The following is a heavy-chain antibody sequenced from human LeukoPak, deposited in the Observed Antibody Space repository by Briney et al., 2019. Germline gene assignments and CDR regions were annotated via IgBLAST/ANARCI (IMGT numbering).Heavy chain of an antibody. CDR2: IYTSGST. D-gene: IGHD6-19*01. J-gene: IGHJ5*02. V-gene: IGHV4-4*07. CDR3: AREPSQWLVFNWFDP. Sequence: SETLSLTCTVSGGSISSYYWSWIRQPAGKGLEWIGRIYTSGSTNYNPSLESRVTMSVDTSKNQFSLKLSSVTAADTAVYYCAREPSQWLVFNWFDPWGQGTLVTVSS. CDR1: GGSISSYY.